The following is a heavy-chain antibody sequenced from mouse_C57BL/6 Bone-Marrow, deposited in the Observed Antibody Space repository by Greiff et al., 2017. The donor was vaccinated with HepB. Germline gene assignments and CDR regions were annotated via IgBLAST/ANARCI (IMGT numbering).Heavy chain of an antibody. CDR3: ARDSSGS. D-gene: IGHD3-2*02. J-gene: IGHJ2*01. V-gene: IGHV1-26*01. CDR1: GYTFTDYY. Sequence: VQLQQSGPELVKPGASVKISCKASGYTFTDYYMNWVKQSHGKSLEWIGDINPNNGGTSYNQKFKGKATLTVDKSSSTAYMELRSLTSEDSAVYYCARDSSGSWGQGTTLTVSS. CDR2: INPNNGGT.